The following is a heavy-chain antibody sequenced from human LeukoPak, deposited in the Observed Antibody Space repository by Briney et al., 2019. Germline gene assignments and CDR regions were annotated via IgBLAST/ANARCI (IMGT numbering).Heavy chain of an antibody. CDR3: ARDTDGSLDY. Sequence: PGGSLRLSCAAAGFTFTNSWMAWVRQAPGKWLEWVANIKQDGSTKHYADSLKGRFTISRDNPKNSLYLQMNSLRADDTAVYYCARDTDGSLDYWGQGILVTVAS. CDR2: IKQDGSTK. J-gene: IGHJ4*02. V-gene: IGHV3-7*01. CDR1: GFTFTNSW. D-gene: IGHD1-26*01.